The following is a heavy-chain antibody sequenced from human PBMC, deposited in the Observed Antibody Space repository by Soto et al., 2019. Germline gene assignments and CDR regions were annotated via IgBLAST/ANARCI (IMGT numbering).Heavy chain of an antibody. CDR2: IYHTGIT. Sequence: PSETLSVTCAVSGDSISRINWWTWFRQPPGNGLEWIAHIYHTGITKYNPSLKSLVTRLVDKSKNQCCLKLTSETAADTAVYYCVRYSAPGLYYYYGWDGWGQGTRGSV. D-gene: IGHD6-13*01. V-gene: IGHV4-4*02. CDR3: VRYSAPGLYYYYGWDG. J-gene: IGHJ6*01. CDR1: GDSISRINW.